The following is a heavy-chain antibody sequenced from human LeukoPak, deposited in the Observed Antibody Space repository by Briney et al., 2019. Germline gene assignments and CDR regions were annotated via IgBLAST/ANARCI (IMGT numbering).Heavy chain of an antibody. CDR1: GGSISSYY. Sequence: SETLSLTCTVSGGSISSYYWSWIRQPPGKGLEWIGYIYTRGSTNYNPSLKSRVTISVDTSKNQFSLKLSSVTAADTAVYYCARFIVATISGVPNWFDPWGQGTLVTVSS. CDR2: IYTRGST. CDR3: ARFIVATISGVPNWFDP. D-gene: IGHD5-12*01. V-gene: IGHV4-4*09. J-gene: IGHJ5*02.